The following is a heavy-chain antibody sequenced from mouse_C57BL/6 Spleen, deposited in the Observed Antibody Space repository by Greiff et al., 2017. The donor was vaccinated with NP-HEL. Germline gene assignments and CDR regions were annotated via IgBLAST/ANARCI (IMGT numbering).Heavy chain of an antibody. CDR3: ARGNWDKDSGFYYFDY. D-gene: IGHD4-1*02. V-gene: IGHV1-63*01. Sequence: QVQLQQSGAELVRPGTSVKMSCKASGYTFTNYWIGWAKQRPGHGLEWIGDIYPGGGYTNYNEKFKGKATLTADKSSSTAYMQFSSLTSEDSAIYYCARGNWDKDSGFYYFDYWGQGTTLTVSS. CDR2: IYPGGGYT. CDR1: GYTFTNYW. J-gene: IGHJ2*01.